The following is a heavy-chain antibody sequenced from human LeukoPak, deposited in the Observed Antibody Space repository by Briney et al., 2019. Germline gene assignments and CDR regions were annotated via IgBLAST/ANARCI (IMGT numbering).Heavy chain of an antibody. CDR2: IYYSGST. V-gene: IGHV4-39*02. CDR3: ARERGNRQQPRLSWFDP. J-gene: IGHJ5*02. D-gene: IGHD6-13*01. Sequence: PSETLSLTCTVSGGSISSSSYYWGWIRQPPGKGLEWIGSIYYSGSTYYNPSLKSRVTISVDTSKNQFSLKLSSVTAADTAVYYCARERGNRQQPRLSWFDPWGQGTLVTVSS. CDR1: GGSISSSSYY.